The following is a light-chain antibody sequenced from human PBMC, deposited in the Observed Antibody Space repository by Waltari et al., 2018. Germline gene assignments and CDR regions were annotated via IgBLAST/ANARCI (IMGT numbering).Light chain of an antibody. Sequence: EIVMTQSPATLSVSPGERATLSGRASQSVSSNLAWYQQKPGQAPRLLIYGASTKATGIPARFSGSGSWTEFTLTISSLQSEYFAVYYCQQYNNWPPLTFGGGTKVEIK. V-gene: IGKV3-15*01. J-gene: IGKJ4*01. CDR2: GAS. CDR3: QQYNNWPPLT. CDR1: QSVSSN.